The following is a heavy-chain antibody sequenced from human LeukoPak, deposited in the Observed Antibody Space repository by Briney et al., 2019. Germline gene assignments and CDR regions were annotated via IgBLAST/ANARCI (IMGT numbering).Heavy chain of an antibody. CDR2: IDYRGNT. V-gene: IGHV4-39*07. CDR1: GGSISNANHC. CDR3: ASSSLDYYDILTGFHD. J-gene: IGHJ1*01. Sequence: NPSETLSLTCSVSGGSISNANHCWGWIRQPPGKGLEWIASIDYRGNTYQKSSLKSRVSISVETSKSHFSLQLSSVTAADTAVYYCASSSLDYYDILTGFHDWGQGTLVVVSS. D-gene: IGHD3-9*01.